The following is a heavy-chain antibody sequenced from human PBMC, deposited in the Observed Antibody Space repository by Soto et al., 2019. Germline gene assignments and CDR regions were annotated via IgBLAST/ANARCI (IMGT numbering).Heavy chain of an antibody. V-gene: IGHV4-30-4*02. D-gene: IGHD3-16*01. CDR3: ARVPSPFDFYYAMDV. J-gene: IGHJ6*02. CDR1: GDSVTSGSHY. CDR2: IFSSGTT. Sequence: SETLSLTCTVSGDSVTSGSHYWSWIRQAPGKGLEWIGYIFSSGTTYYNPSLKSRLTMSLDTSQNQFSLKFNSVTAADTAVYFCARVPSPFDFYYAMDVWGQGTTVTVSS.